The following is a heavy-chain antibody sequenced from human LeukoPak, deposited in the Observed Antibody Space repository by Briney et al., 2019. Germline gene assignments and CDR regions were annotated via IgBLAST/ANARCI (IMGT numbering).Heavy chain of an antibody. Sequence: GGSLRLSCAASGFTFSSYWMHWVRQAPGKGLVWVSHINSDGSSTSYADSVKGRFTISRDNAKNTLYLQMNSLRAEDTAVYYCARDSSIAAHDAFDIWGQGTMVTVSS. J-gene: IGHJ3*02. CDR1: GFTFSSYW. V-gene: IGHV3-74*01. D-gene: IGHD6-6*01. CDR2: INSDGSST. CDR3: ARDSSIAAHDAFDI.